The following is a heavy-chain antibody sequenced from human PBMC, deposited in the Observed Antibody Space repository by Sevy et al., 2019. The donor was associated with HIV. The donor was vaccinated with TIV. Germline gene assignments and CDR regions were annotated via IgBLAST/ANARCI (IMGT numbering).Heavy chain of an antibody. V-gene: IGHV3-30*04. Sequence: GGSLRLSCAASGFTFSTYAMYWVRQAPGKGLEWVAVISDDGNNKDYADSVKGRFTVSRDNSKNTLYLQMNSLRAEDTAVYYCARDETWDAFDIWGQGTMVTVSS. CDR3: ARDETWDAFDI. CDR2: ISDDGNNK. J-gene: IGHJ3*02. CDR1: GFTFSTYA.